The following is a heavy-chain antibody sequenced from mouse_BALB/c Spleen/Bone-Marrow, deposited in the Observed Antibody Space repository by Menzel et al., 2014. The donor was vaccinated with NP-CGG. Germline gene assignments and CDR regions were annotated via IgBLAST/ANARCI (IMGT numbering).Heavy chain of an antibody. CDR3: ARDMGGLLFDY. D-gene: IGHD2-3*01. CDR1: GFTFTDYY. J-gene: IGHJ2*01. Sequence: EVHGVESGGGLVQPGGSLRLSCATSGFTFTDYYMNWVRQPPGKALEWLGFIRNKAYSYTTEYSASVKGRFTISRDNSQSILYLQMNTLRAEDSATYYCARDMGGLLFDYWGQGTTPTVSS. V-gene: IGHV7-3*02. CDR2: IRNKAYSYTT.